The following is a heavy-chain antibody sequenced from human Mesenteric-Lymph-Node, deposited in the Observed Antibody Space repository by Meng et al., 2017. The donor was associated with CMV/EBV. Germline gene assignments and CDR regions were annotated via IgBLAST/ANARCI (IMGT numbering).Heavy chain of an antibody. Sequence: YGISWVRQAPGQGLEWMGWISAYNGNTNYAQKLQGRVTMTTDTSTSTAYMELRSLRSDDTAVYYCARTGHGYYDFWSGSPQIDWFDPWGQGTLVTVSS. CDR3: ARTGHGYYDFWSGSPQIDWFDP. D-gene: IGHD3-3*01. J-gene: IGHJ5*02. V-gene: IGHV1-18*01. CDR2: ISAYNGNT. CDR1: YG.